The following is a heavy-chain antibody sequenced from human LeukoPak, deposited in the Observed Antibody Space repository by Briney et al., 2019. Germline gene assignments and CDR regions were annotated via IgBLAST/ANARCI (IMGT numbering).Heavy chain of an antibody. J-gene: IGHJ4*02. Sequence: KPSQTLSLTCIISGASISNDGYYWNWVRQLPGKGLEWIGYIYYSGATTYKPSLKSRVTILVDTSKNQFSLGLSSVTAVDTAVYYCARGRYYGFSGDSWGQGILVTVSS. V-gene: IGHV4-31*03. CDR1: GASISNDGYY. CDR2: IYYSGAT. D-gene: IGHD3-10*01. CDR3: ARGRYYGFSGDS.